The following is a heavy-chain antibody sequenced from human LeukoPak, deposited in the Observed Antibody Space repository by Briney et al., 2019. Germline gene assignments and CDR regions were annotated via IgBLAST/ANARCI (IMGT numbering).Heavy chain of an antibody. Sequence: ASVKVSCKASGYTFTSYYMHWVRQAPGQGLEWMGMINPSGGSTSYAQKFQGRVTMTRDTSTSTVYMELSSLRSEDTAVYYCARGGKSYYYDSSGHYQPTHFDYWGQGTLVTVSS. V-gene: IGHV1-46*01. CDR3: ARGGKSYYYDSSGHYQPTHFDY. D-gene: IGHD3-22*01. CDR1: GYTFTSYY. J-gene: IGHJ4*02. CDR2: INPSGGST.